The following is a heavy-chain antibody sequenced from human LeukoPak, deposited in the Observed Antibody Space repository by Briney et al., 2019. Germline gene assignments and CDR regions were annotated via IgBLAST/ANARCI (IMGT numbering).Heavy chain of an antibody. CDR1: GFTFGTYG. J-gene: IGHJ4*02. Sequence: NPGGSLRLSCAASGFTFGTYGMSWVRQAPGKGLEWVSSISSSSSYIYYADSVKGRFTIPRDNAKNSLYLQMNSLRAEDTAVYYCARDLIAAGSEGSGYWGQGTLVTVSS. V-gene: IGHV3-21*01. D-gene: IGHD6-13*01. CDR3: ARDLIAAGSEGSGY. CDR2: ISSSSSYI.